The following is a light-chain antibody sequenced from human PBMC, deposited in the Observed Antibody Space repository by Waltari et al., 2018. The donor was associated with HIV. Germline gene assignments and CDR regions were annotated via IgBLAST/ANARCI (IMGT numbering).Light chain of an antibody. CDR3: STWDNGLGTYI. Sequence: SVLTQPPSASGPPGQRVAISFSGSYSDIGTNYVYWYQRPPGTTPKLLISRNDQRPSGVPDRFSGSKSGTSASLAVSGLRSEDEGDYYCSTWDNGLGTYIFGGGTTLTVL. J-gene: IGLJ2*01. CDR2: RND. CDR1: YSDIGTNY. V-gene: IGLV1-47*01.